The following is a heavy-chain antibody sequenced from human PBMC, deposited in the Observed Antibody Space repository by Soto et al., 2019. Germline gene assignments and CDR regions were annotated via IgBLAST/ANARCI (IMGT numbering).Heavy chain of an antibody. CDR3: ARGSMGVTYPYATSSSPLEC. J-gene: IGHJ4*02. Sequence: ASVKVSCKASGYTFTSYYMHWVRQAPGQGLEWMGIINPSGGSTSYAQKFQGRVTMTRDTSTSTIYMELSSLRSEDTAAYYCARGSMGVTYPYATSSSPLECCGRGRMVT. V-gene: IGHV1-46*01. D-gene: IGHD1-26*01. CDR2: INPSGGST. CDR1: GYTFTSYY.